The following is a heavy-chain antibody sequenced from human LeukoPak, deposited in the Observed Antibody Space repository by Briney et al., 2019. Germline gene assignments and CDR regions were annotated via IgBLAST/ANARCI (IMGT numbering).Heavy chain of an antibody. Sequence: PGGSLRLSCAASAFTFSSYSMNWVRQAPGKGLEWVSSISSSSSYIYYADSVKGRFTISRDNAKNSLYLQMNSLRAEDTAVYYCARDVDYANPRHDYWGQGTLVTVSS. D-gene: IGHD4/OR15-4a*01. CDR2: ISSSSSYI. CDR1: AFTFSSYS. CDR3: ARDVDYANPRHDY. J-gene: IGHJ4*02. V-gene: IGHV3-21*01.